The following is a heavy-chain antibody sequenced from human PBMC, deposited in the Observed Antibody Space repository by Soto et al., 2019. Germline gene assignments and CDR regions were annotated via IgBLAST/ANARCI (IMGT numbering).Heavy chain of an antibody. CDR2: IKQDGSEK. V-gene: IGHV3-7*01. CDR3: AREGRIAVAGSRYYYYGMDV. D-gene: IGHD6-19*01. Sequence: GGSLRLSCAASGFTFSSYWMSWVRQAPGKGLEWVANIKQDGSEKYYVDSVKGRFTISRDNAKNSLYLQMNSLRAEDTAVYYCAREGRIAVAGSRYYYYGMDVWGQGTTVTVSS. J-gene: IGHJ6*02. CDR1: GFTFSSYW.